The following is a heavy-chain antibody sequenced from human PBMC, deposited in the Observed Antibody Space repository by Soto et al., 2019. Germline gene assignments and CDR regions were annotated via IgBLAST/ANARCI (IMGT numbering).Heavy chain of an antibody. CDR2: ISYDGSNK. J-gene: IGHJ4*02. V-gene: IGHV3-30*18. D-gene: IGHD3-22*01. Sequence: LRLSCAASGFTFSSYGMHWVRQAPGKGLEWVAVISYDGSNKYYADSVKGRFTISRDNSKNTLYLQMNSLRAEDTAVYYCAKPFDYYDGGYFDYWGQGTLVTVSS. CDR3: AKPFDYYDGGYFDY. CDR1: GFTFSSYG.